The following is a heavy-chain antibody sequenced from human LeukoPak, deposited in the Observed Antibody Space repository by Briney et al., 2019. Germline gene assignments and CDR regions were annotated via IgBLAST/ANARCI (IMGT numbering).Heavy chain of an antibody. V-gene: IGHV4-34*01. CDR2: INHSGST. J-gene: IGHJ4*02. D-gene: IGHD2-15*01. CDR3: ASPGG. Sequence: SEALSLTCAVYGGSFSGYYWSWIRQPPGKGLEWIGEINHSGSTNYNPSLKSRVTISVDTSKNQFSLKLSSVTAADTAVYHCASPGGWGQGTLVTVSS. CDR1: GGSFSGYY.